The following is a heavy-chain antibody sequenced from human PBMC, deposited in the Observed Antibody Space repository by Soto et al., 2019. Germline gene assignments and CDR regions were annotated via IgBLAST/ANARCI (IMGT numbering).Heavy chain of an antibody. CDR3: ARDHVESGTELWFGEFDY. Sequence: EVQLVESGGGLVQPGGSLRLSCAASGFTVSSNYMSWVRQAPGKGLEWVSVIYSGGSTYYADSVKGRFTISRDNSKNTLYLQMNRLRAEDTAVYYCARDHVESGTELWFGEFDYWGQGTLVTVSS. V-gene: IGHV3-66*01. CDR2: IYSGGST. D-gene: IGHD3-10*01. J-gene: IGHJ4*02. CDR1: GFTVSSNY.